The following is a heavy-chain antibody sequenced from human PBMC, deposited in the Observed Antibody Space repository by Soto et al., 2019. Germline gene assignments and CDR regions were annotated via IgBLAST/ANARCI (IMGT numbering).Heavy chain of an antibody. V-gene: IGHV3-48*02. CDR2: ISSSSSTI. D-gene: IGHD4-17*01. J-gene: IGHJ5*02. Sequence: GGSLRLSCAASGFTFSSYSMNWVRQAPGKGLEWVSYISSSSSTIYYADSVKGRFTISRDNAKNSLYLQMNSLRDEDTAVYYCARDFPPNGTVTTTSSNWFDPWGQGTLVTVSS. CDR3: ARDFPPNGTVTTTSSNWFDP. CDR1: GFTFSSYS.